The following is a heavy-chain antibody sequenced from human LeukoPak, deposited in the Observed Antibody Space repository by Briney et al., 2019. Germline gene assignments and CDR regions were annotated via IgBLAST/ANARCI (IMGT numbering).Heavy chain of an antibody. CDR1: GGSISSSSYY. Sequence: PSETLSLTCTVSGGSISSSSYYWGWIRQPPGKGLEWIGSIYYSGSTYYNPSLKSRVTISVDTSKNQFSLKLSSVTAADTAVYYCARHHPSHYYDSSGYVFDYWGQGTLVTVSS. D-gene: IGHD3-22*01. CDR3: ARHHPSHYYDSSGYVFDY. V-gene: IGHV4-39*01. CDR2: IYYSGST. J-gene: IGHJ4*02.